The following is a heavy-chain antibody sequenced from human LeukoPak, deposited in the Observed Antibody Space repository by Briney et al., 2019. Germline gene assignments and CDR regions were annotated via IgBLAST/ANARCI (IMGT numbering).Heavy chain of an antibody. V-gene: IGHV3-23*01. CDR3: ATRNYDILTAWLQYFDC. D-gene: IGHD3-9*01. J-gene: IGHJ4*02. CDR2: ISGSGGST. Sequence: GGSLSLSCAASGFTVSSYAMSWVRQAPGKGLEWVSAISGSGGSTYYADSVKGRFTISRDNSKNTLYLQMNSLRAEDTAVYYCATRNYDILTAWLQYFDCWCQGTLVTVSS. CDR1: GFTVSSYA.